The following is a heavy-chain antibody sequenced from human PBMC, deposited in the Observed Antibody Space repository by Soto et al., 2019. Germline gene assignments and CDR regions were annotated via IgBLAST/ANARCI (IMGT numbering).Heavy chain of an antibody. V-gene: IGHV4-31*03. J-gene: IGHJ4*02. D-gene: IGHD6-13*01. CDR3: ATSYGNAWYTY. CDR2: IFYSGSF. CDR1: GGSISSGTSY. Sequence: SETLSLTCTVSGGSISSGTSYWSWIRQRPGKGLEWIGYIFYSGSFYYTPSLRGRVMILADTSKNQFTLRLSSVTAADTAVYYCATSYGNAWYTYWGQGTQVTVSS.